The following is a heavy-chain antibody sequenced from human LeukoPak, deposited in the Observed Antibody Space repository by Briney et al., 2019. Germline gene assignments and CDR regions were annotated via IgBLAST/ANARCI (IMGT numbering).Heavy chain of an antibody. J-gene: IGHJ4*02. CDR2: IYSGGST. CDR1: GFTFSSNY. V-gene: IGHV3-66*01. Sequence: GGSQRLSCAASGFTFSSNYMSWVRQAPGKGLEWVSVIYSGGSTYYADSVKGRFTISRDNSKNTLYLQMNSLRAEDTAVYYCARERQSSSWSHFDYWGQGTLVTVSS. D-gene: IGHD6-13*01. CDR3: ARERQSSSWSHFDY.